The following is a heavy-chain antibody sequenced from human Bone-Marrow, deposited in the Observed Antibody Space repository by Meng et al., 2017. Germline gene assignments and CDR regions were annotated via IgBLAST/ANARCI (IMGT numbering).Heavy chain of an antibody. Sequence: QLQLQESGPGLVRPSETLSLICTVSGGSISSGGYYWSWIRQHPGKGLEWIGYIYHSGSTYYNPSLKSRVTISVDTSKNQFSLKLSSVTAADTAVYYCARDRNDYGSHYFDYWGQGTLVTVSS. V-gene: IGHV4-31*03. CDR3: ARDRNDYGSHYFDY. J-gene: IGHJ4*02. CDR2: IYHSGST. D-gene: IGHD4-17*01. CDR1: GGSISSGGYY.